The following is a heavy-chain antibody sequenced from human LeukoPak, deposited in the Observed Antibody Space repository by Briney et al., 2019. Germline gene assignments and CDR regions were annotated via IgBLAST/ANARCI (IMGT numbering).Heavy chain of an antibody. V-gene: IGHV3-7*05. J-gene: IGHJ4*02. CDR2: IKQDGSEK. D-gene: IGHD1-26*01. CDR3: ATCFFVSGSYYMEY. CDR1: GFTFSSYW. Sequence: AGGSLRLSCAASGFTFSSYWMSWVRQAPGEGLEWVANIKQDGSEKYYVDSVKGRFTISRDNAKNSLYLQMNSLRAEDTAVYYCATCFFVSGSYYMEYWGQGTLVTVSS.